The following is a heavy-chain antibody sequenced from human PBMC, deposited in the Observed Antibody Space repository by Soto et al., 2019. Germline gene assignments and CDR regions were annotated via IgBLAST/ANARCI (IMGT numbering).Heavy chain of an antibody. CDR3: AADLRYCSGDSCDDY. J-gene: IGHJ4*02. CDR1: GYTFTGYY. CDR2: INPNSGGT. D-gene: IGHD2-15*01. V-gene: IGHV1-2*04. Sequence: ASVKVSCKASGYTFTGYYMHWVRQAPGQGLEWMGWINPNSGGTNYAQKFQGWVTMTRDTSISTAYMELSRLRSDDTAVYYCAADLRYCSGDSCDDYWGQGTQVTVSS.